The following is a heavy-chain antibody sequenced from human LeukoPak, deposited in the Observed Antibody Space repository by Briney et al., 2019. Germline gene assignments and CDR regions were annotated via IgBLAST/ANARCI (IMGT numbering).Heavy chain of an antibody. CDR2: IYYSGST. J-gene: IGHJ4*02. CDR3: ASLPKSGQRYYFDY. D-gene: IGHD2-15*01. V-gene: IGHV4-39*01. Sequence: SETLSLTCTVSGGSISSSSYYWGWIRQPPGKGLEWVGSIYYSGSTYYNPSLKSRVTISVDTPKNQFSLKLSSVTAADTAVYYCASLPKSGQRYYFDYWGQGTLVTVSS. CDR1: GGSISSSSYY.